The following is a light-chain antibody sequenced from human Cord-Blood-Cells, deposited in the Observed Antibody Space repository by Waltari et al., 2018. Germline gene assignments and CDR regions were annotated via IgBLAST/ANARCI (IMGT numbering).Light chain of an antibody. V-gene: IGKV4-1*01. Sequence: DIVMTQSPVSLAVPLGERATITCMSSPSVLYSSNNKNYLAWYQQKPGQPPKLLIYWASTRESGVPDRFSGSGSGTDFTLTISSLQAEDVAVYYCQQYYSTPFTFGPGTKVDIK. CDR3: QQYYSTPFT. CDR1: PSVLYSSNNKNY. CDR2: WAS. J-gene: IGKJ3*01.